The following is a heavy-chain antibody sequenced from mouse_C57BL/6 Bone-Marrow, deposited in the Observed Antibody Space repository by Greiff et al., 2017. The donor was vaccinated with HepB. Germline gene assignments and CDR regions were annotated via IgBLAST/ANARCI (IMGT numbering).Heavy chain of an antibody. J-gene: IGHJ4*01. D-gene: IGHD2-10*02. Sequence: EVQVVESGTVLARPGASVKMSCKTSGYTFTSYWMHWVKQRPGQGLEWIGAIYPGNSDTSYNQKFKGKAKLTAVTSASTAYMELSSLTNEDSAVYYCTGVWPYYYAMDYWGQGTSVTVSS. CDR1: GYTFTSYW. V-gene: IGHV1-5*01. CDR2: IYPGNSDT. CDR3: TGVWPYYYAMDY.